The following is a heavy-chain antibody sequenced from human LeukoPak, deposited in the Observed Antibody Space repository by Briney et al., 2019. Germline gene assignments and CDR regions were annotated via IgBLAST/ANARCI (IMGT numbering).Heavy chain of an antibody. CDR2: ISGSGAST. CDR1: GFTFTTYA. D-gene: IGHD6-13*01. V-gene: IGHV3-23*01. CDR3: AILYSSPPN. J-gene: IGHJ3*01. Sequence: GGSLRLSCAAPGFTFTTYAMSWVRQAPGKGLEWVSVISGSGASTYYADSVKGRFTISRDNSKNTLYLQMNSLRAEDTAVYYCAILYSSPPNWGQGTMVAVSS.